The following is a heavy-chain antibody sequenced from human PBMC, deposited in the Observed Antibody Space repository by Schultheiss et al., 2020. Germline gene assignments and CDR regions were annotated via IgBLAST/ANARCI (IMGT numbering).Heavy chain of an antibody. J-gene: IGHJ4*02. D-gene: IGHD1-26*01. CDR1: GFTFSSYS. Sequence: GGSLRLSCAASGFTFSSYSMNWVRQAPGKGLEWVSSISSSSSYIYYADSVKGRFTISRDNAKNSLYLQMNSLRAEDTAVYYCARDLDSGWELDYWGQGTLVTVSS. CDR2: ISSSSSYI. CDR3: ARDLDSGWELDY. V-gene: IGHV3-21*01.